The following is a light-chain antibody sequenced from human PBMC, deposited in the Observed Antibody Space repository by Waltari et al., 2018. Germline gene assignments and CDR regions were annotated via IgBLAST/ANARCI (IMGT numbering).Light chain of an antibody. CDR3: QQYNDWPLT. CDR2: GAS. V-gene: IGKV3-15*01. J-gene: IGKJ1*01. Sequence: ELVMTQSPATLSASPGERVTLSCRASQSVNSRLAWYQQKPGQAPTLLISGASTRATGIPARFSGSGSATEFTLTISSLQSEDFAVYYCQQYNDWPLTFGQGTKVEIK. CDR1: QSVNSR.